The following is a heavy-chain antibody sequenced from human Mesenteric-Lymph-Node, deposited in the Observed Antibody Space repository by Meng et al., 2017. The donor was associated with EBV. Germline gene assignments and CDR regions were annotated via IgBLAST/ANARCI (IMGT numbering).Heavy chain of an antibody. CDR1: GGSISSSHW. J-gene: IGHJ5*02. V-gene: IGHV4-4*02. CDR2: IHQSGST. D-gene: IGHD3-10*01. Sequence: QLEEAGPGRVKPWETLSLPCAVSGGSISSSHWWSWVRQPPGKGLEWIGEIHQSGSTNFNPSLRSRVTMSIDKSNNQFSLKLRSVTAADTAVYYCARGLWFRDFLRWFNPWGQGTLVTVSS. CDR3: ARGLWFRDFLRWFNP.